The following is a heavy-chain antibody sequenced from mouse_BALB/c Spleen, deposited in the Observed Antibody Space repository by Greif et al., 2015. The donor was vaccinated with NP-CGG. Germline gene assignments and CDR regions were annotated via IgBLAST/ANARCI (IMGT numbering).Heavy chain of an antibody. CDR3: ARNGYDGAWFAY. Sequence: VKLVESGPGLVAPSQSLSITCTVSGFSLSRYSVHWVRQPPGKGLEWLGMIWGGGSTDYNSALKSRLSISKDNSKSQVFLKMNSLQTDDTAMYYCARNGYDGAWFAYWGQGTLVTVFA. CDR2: IWGGGST. V-gene: IGHV2-6-4*01. D-gene: IGHD2-14*01. J-gene: IGHJ3*01. CDR1: GFSLSRYS.